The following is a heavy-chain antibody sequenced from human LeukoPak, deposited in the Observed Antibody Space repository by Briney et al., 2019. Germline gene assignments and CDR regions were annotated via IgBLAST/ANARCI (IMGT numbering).Heavy chain of an antibody. CDR2: ISYDGSDK. D-gene: IGHD6-19*01. J-gene: IGHJ4*02. CDR1: GFTFSSYG. V-gene: IGHV3-30*03. CDR3: ARGSGSGWPLDF. Sequence: GGSLRLSCAASGFTFSSYGMHWVRQAPGKGLEWVAVISYDGSDKYYADSVKGRFTISRDNSKSTLYLQMNSLRAEDTAVYYCARGSGSGWPLDFWGQGTLVTVSS.